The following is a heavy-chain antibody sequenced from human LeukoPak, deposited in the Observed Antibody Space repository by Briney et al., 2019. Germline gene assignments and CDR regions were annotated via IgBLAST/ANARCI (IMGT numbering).Heavy chain of an antibody. V-gene: IGHV3-21*01. CDR3: ARDRVVGYCSGTSCPIDY. CDR2: ISSSSYI. CDR1: GFTFSSYS. J-gene: IGHJ4*02. Sequence: GGSLRLSCAASGFTFSSYSMNWLRQAPGKGLEWVSSISSSSYIYYADSVKGRFTISRDNAKNSLYLQMNSLRAEDTAVYYCARDRVVGYCSGTSCPIDYWGQGTLVTVSS. D-gene: IGHD2-2*01.